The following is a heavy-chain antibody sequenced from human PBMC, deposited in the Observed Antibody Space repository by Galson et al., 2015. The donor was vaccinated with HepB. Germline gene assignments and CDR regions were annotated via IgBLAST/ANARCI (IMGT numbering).Heavy chain of an antibody. CDR3: ARGRGSYHPGDYYYYGMDV. J-gene: IGHJ6*02. Sequence: SVKVSCKASGYTFTSYGISWVRQAPGQGLEWMGWISAYNGNTNYAQKLQGRVTMTTDTSTSTAYMELRSLRSDDTAVYYCARGRGSYHPGDYYYYGMDVWGQGTTVTVSS. V-gene: IGHV1-18*04. CDR1: GYTFTSYG. CDR2: ISAYNGNT. D-gene: IGHD1-26*01.